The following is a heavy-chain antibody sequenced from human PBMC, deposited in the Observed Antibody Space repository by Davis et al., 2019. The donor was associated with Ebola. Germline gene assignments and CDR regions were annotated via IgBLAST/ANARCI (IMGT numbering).Heavy chain of an antibody. V-gene: IGHV3-30*18. CDR3: AKPIGWFGESSSLRN. CDR1: GFIFTSYG. J-gene: IGHJ4*02. Sequence: PGGSLRLSCAASGFIFTSYGMHWVRQAPGKGLEWVALISHDGSDKYYADSLKGRVTISRDNSKNTLYLQMDSLRSEDTAVYYCAKPIGWFGESSSLRNWGQGTLVTVSS. D-gene: IGHD3-10*01. CDR2: ISHDGSDK.